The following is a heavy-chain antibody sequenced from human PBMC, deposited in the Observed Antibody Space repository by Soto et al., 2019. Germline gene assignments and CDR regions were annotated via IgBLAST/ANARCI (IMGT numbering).Heavy chain of an antibody. CDR1: GLTFSHYW. J-gene: IGHJ4*02. V-gene: IGHV3-74*01. Sequence: GGSLRLSCAVSGLTFSHYWIHWVRQVPGKGLVWVSRINPDGTKTDYAESVKGRFTVSRDNVKNTVHLQMNSLRVEDAGLYYCSMDCHGFFDSWGQVSLVTVSS. CDR2: INPDGTKT. CDR3: SMDCHGFFDS. D-gene: IGHD2-21*01.